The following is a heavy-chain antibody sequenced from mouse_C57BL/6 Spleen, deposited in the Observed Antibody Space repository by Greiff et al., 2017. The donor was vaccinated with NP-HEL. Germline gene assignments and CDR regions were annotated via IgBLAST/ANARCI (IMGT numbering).Heavy chain of an antibody. D-gene: IGHD2-3*01. Sequence: QVQLQQPGAELVRPGSSVKLSCKASGYTFTSYWMDWVKQRPGQGLEWIGNIYPSDSETHYNQKFKDKATLTVDKSSSTAYMQLSSLTSEVSAVDYCARDGYPYAMDYWGQGTSVTVSS. CDR2: IYPSDSET. J-gene: IGHJ4*01. V-gene: IGHV1-61*01. CDR1: GYTFTSYW. CDR3: ARDGYPYAMDY.